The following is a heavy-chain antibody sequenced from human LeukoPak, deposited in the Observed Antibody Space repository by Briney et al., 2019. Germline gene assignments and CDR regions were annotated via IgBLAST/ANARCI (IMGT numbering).Heavy chain of an antibody. J-gene: IGHJ6*03. CDR3: ARDQAMVTAILDYYYYMDV. V-gene: IGHV3-21*01. CDR1: GFTVSSNY. CDR2: ISTSSIYI. D-gene: IGHD2-21*02. Sequence: PGGSLRLSCAASGFTVSSNYMSWVRQAPGKGLEWVSSISTSSIYIYYEDSVKGRFTISRDNAKNSLYLQMNSLRAEDTAVYYCARDQAMVTAILDYYYYMDVWGKGTTVTVSS.